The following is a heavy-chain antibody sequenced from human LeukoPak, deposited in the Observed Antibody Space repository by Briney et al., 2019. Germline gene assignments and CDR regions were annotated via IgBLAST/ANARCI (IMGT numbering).Heavy chain of an antibody. J-gene: IGHJ6*03. Sequence: AGGSLRLSCAASGFTFSSFDMHWVRQPTGQGLEWVSTIGTASDTYYPGSVEGRFTLSRDNAKNPLYLQMNSLTAGDTAVYYCARGPPRGKYYYMDVWGKGTTVTVSS. CDR1: GFTFSSFD. CDR2: IGTASDT. CDR3: ARGPPRGKYYYMDV. V-gene: IGHV3-13*01. D-gene: IGHD1-1*01.